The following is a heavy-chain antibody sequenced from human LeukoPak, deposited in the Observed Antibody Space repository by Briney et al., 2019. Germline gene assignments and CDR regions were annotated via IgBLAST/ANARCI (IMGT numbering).Heavy chain of an antibody. J-gene: IGHJ4*02. V-gene: IGHV3-48*03. D-gene: IGHD5-12*01. CDR3: ASAHGGSGYDRPFDY. CDR1: RFYFSTYD. Sequence: PGRSLRLSCTASRFYFSTYDMNWVRQVPGKGLEWVSYIDSSASTTYYAGSVQGRFTISRDNAKNSLYLQMRSLRVEDTAFYYCASAHGGSGYDRPFDYWGQGTLVTVSS. CDR2: IDSSASTT.